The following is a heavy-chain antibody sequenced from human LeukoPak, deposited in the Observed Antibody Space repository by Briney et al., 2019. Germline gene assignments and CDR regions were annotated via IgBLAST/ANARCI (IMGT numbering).Heavy chain of an antibody. Sequence: ASVKVSCKVYGYTFTVYWLHWVRQAPGQRLERMGWIDPKSGVTNYAQKFQGRVILTKDTSITTTYMDLTRLTSDDTAVYYCVRDGTTSNERGYNYWGQGTLITVSS. D-gene: IGHD4-17*01. CDR2: IDPKSGVT. J-gene: IGHJ4*02. CDR3: VRDGTTSNERGYNY. V-gene: IGHV1-2*02. CDR1: GYTFTVYW.